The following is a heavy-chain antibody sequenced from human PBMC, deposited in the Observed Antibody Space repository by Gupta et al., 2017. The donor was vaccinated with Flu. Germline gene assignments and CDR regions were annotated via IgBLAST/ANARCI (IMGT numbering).Heavy chain of an antibody. CDR2: ISASGSSK. Sequence: EVPLLESGGGLVQPGGSLRLPCAASGFTFSSYAVSWVRQAPGKGLEWVSTISASGSSKYYADSVKGRFTISRDNSKNTLYLQMNSLRAEDTAAYSCALGWGSGWWNFDLWGRGTLVTVSS. J-gene: IGHJ2*01. D-gene: IGHD6-19*01. V-gene: IGHV3-23*01. CDR3: ALGWGSGWWNFDL. CDR1: GFTFSSYA.